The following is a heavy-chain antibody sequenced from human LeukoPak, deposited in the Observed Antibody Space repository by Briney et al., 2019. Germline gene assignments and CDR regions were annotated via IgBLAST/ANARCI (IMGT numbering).Heavy chain of an antibody. CDR3: TTPPEAGSGSYRIFSY. Sequence: GGSLRLSCAASGFSFSNAWMSWVGQAPGKGLEWVGRIKSKTDGGTTDYAAPVKGRFTISRDDSKTTLYLQMNSLKTEDTAVYYCTTPPEAGSGSYRIFSYWGQGALVTVSS. D-gene: IGHD3-10*01. J-gene: IGHJ4*02. CDR2: IKSKTDGGTT. CDR1: GFSFSNAW. V-gene: IGHV3-15*01.